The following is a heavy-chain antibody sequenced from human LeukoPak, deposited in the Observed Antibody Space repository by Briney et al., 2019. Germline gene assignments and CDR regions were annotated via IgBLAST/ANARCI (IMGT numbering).Heavy chain of an antibody. Sequence: GGSLRLSGAASGISFSGSALHWVRQASGKGLEWVGRIRSKANSYATAYAASVKGRFTISRDDSKNTAYLQMNSLKTEDTAVYYCSRHSSYVDTAMVTEGYGMDVWGQGTTVTVSS. V-gene: IGHV3-73*01. CDR2: IRSKANSYAT. CDR1: GISFSGSA. CDR3: SRHSSYVDTAMVTEGYGMDV. D-gene: IGHD5-18*01. J-gene: IGHJ6*02.